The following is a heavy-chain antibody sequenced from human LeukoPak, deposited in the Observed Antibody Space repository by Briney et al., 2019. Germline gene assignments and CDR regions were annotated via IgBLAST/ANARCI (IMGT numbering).Heavy chain of an antibody. V-gene: IGHV3-7*01. J-gene: IGHJ4*02. CDR3: ARDGKYDILTGYNPGDY. CDR2: IKQDGSEK. D-gene: IGHD3-9*01. Sequence: GGSLRLSCAASGFTFSRYYVSWVRQAPGKGLEWVANIKQDGSEKYYVDSVKGRFTISRDNAKNSLYLQMNSLRAEDTAVYYCARDGKYDILTGYNPGDYWGQGTLVTVSS. CDR1: GFTFSRYY.